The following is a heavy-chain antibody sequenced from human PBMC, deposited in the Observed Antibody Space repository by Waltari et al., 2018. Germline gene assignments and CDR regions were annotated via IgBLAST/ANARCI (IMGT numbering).Heavy chain of an antibody. V-gene: IGHV3-53*01. Sequence: VHVEESGGGLMQPGGSLRLSCAASGFTVSSFYMAWVRQAPGKGLEWVSLMSSGGDTYYADSVKGRFTISRDNSKNMVYLQMNSLRADDTAVYYCARETGVAVAGYGLDIWGQGTTVTVSS. J-gene: IGHJ6*02. CDR1: GFTVSSFY. D-gene: IGHD2-15*01. CDR3: ARETGVAVAGYGLDI. CDR2: MSSGGDT.